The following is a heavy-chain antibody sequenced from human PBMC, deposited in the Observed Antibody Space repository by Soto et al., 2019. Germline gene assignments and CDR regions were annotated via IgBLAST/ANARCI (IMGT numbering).Heavy chain of an antibody. CDR1: GFTFSSYG. Sequence: ESGGGVVQPGRSLRLSCAASGFTFSSYGMHWVRQAPGKGLEWVAVISYDGSNKYYADSVKGRFTISRDNSKNTLYLQMNSLRAEDTAVYYCAKVDDRYYYYYGMDVWGQGTTVTVSS. D-gene: IGHD3-16*01. CDR3: AKVDDRYYYYYGMDV. CDR2: ISYDGSNK. J-gene: IGHJ6*02. V-gene: IGHV3-30*18.